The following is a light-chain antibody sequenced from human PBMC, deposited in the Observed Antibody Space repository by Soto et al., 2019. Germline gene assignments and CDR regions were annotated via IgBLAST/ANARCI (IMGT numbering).Light chain of an antibody. CDR3: QSYDSSLGEV. CDR1: SSNIGAGYD. V-gene: IGLV1-40*01. J-gene: IGLJ1*01. CDR2: GNN. Sequence: QSVLTQPPSVSGAPGQRVTISCTGSSSNIGAGYDVHWYQQLPGTAPKLLIYGNNNRPSGVPDRFSGSKSGTSAFLAITGLQAEDEADYDCQSYDSSLGEVFGTGTKVTVL.